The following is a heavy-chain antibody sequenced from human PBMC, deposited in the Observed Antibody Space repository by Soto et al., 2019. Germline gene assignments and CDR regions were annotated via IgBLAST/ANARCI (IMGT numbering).Heavy chain of an antibody. CDR1: GESIRSDTDY. J-gene: IGHJ5*02. D-gene: IGHD3-10*01. CDR3: ARRLEEFGNYWFDP. Sequence: TSETLSLTCTVSGESIRSDTDYWAWIRQPPGKGPEWIGSIYYSRSTYYNPSLKSRITISVDTSKNQFSLKLNSVTAADTAVYYCARRLEEFGNYWFDPWGQGTLVTVSS. V-gene: IGHV4-39*01. CDR2: IYYSRST.